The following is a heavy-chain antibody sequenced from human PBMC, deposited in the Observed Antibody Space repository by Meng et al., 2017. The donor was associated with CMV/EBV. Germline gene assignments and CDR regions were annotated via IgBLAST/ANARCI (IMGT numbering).Heavy chain of an antibody. Sequence: SETLSLTCTVSGGSISSSSYYWGWVRQPPGQGFEWIGSIYYTGSTYYNTSLGSRVTMSVDTSRNQFSLKLSSVTAADTAVYYCARQGGASPTTGVFWGPGILVTVSS. CDR1: GGSISSSSYY. V-gene: IGHV4-39*01. D-gene: IGHD1-26*01. CDR3: ARQGGASPTTGVF. J-gene: IGHJ4*02. CDR2: IYYTGST.